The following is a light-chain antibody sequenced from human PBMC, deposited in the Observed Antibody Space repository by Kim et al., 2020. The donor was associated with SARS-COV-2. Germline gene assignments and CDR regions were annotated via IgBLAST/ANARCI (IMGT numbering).Light chain of an antibody. Sequence: SAAFGDRVTLTCRASQDISSWLAWYQQKPGKAPKVLIYAASSLRSGVPSRFSGSGSGTDFTLTISNLQPEDFATYYCQQSNSLPRTFGQGTKLEI. CDR2: AAS. CDR1: QDISSW. J-gene: IGKJ2*01. CDR3: QQSNSLPRT. V-gene: IGKV1-12*01.